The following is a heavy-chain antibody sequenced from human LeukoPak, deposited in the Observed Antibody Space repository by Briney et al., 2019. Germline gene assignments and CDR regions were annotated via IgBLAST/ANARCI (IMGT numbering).Heavy chain of an antibody. V-gene: IGHV4-34*01. Sequence: SETLSLTCAVYGGSFSGYYWSWIRQPPGKGLEWIGEINHSESTNYNPFLKSRVTISVDTSKNQFSLNLSSVTAADTAVYYCARFGKNSISMVRGQNYYYGMDVWGQGTTVTVSS. CDR3: ARFGKNSISMVRGQNYYYGMDV. D-gene: IGHD3-10*01. J-gene: IGHJ6*02. CDR2: INHSEST. CDR1: GGSFSGYY.